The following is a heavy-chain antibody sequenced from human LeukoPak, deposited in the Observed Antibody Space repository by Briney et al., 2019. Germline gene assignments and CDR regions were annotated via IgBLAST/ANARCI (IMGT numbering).Heavy chain of an antibody. D-gene: IGHD3-10*01. V-gene: IGHV1-18*01. J-gene: IGHJ4*02. Sequence: ASVKVSCKASGYTFTSYGISWVRQAPGQGLDWMGWISAYNGNTNYAQKLQGRVTMTTDTSTSTAYMELRSLRSDDTAVYYCARMVRGVIPGDYWGQGTLVTVSS. CDR3: ARMVRGVIPGDY. CDR2: ISAYNGNT. CDR1: GYTFTSYG.